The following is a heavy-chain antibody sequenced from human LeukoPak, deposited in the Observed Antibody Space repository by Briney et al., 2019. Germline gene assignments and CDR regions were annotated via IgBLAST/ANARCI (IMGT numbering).Heavy chain of an antibody. CDR3: ARGSIGGDAFEI. Sequence: SETLSLTCTVSGGSISSGGYYWSWIRQHPGKGLEWIGYIYYSGSTYYNPSLKSRVTISVDTSKNQFSLKLSSVTAADTAVYYCARGSIGGDAFEIWGQGTMVTVSS. CDR2: IYYSGST. CDR1: GGSISSGGYY. V-gene: IGHV4-31*03. D-gene: IGHD3-10*01. J-gene: IGHJ3*02.